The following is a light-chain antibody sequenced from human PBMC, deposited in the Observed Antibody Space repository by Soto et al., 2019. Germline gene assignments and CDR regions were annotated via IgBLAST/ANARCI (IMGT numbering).Light chain of an antibody. CDR1: QSVSSNY. Sequence: EIVFTQSPGTLSFSPGERATLSCRASQSVSSNYLAWYQQKPGQAPRLLIYGASSRATGIPDRFSGSGSGTDFTLTIRRLEPEDFAVYYCQQYGSSYPWTLGQGTKVDIK. V-gene: IGKV3-20*01. J-gene: IGKJ1*01. CDR3: QQYGSSYPWT. CDR2: GAS.